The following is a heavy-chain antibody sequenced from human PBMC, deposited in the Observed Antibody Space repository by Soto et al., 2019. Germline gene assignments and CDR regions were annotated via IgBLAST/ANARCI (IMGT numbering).Heavy chain of an antibody. V-gene: IGHV1-46*01. J-gene: IGHJ5*02. D-gene: IGHD3-9*01. CDR1: GYAFTTYY. CDR3: AREEVFWAS. CDR2: VNPSDGRT. Sequence: QVQLVQSGAEVKKPGASVKVSCKASGYAFTTYYMHWVRQAPGQGLEWMGIVNPSDGRTTYAQKFQGRVTITADESTSTAYMELSSLRSEDTAVYYCAREEVFWASWGQGTLVTVSS.